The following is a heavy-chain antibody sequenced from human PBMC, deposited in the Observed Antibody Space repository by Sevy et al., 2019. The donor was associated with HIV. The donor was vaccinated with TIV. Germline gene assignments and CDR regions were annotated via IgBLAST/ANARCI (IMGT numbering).Heavy chain of an antibody. J-gene: IGHJ4*02. CDR3: AKDWGSSGPTGFDS. D-gene: IGHD6-19*01. CDR1: GFTFNSYA. Sequence: GGSLRLSCAASGFTFNSYAMNWVRQAPGKGLEWVSGISDSSGSTYYGDSVKGRFTFSRDNSKNMLYLQMNSLRAEETAVYYCAKDWGSSGPTGFDSWGQGTLVTVSS. V-gene: IGHV3-23*01. CDR2: ISDSSGST.